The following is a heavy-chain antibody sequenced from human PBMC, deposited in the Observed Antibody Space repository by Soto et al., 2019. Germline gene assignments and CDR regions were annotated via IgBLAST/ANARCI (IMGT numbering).Heavy chain of an antibody. D-gene: IGHD3-22*01. CDR2: IYYSGST. CDR1: GGSISSYY. V-gene: IGHV4-59*01. J-gene: IGHJ3*02. Sequence: SETLSLTCTVSGGSISSYYWSWIRQPPGKGLEWIGYIYYSGSTNYNPPLKSRVTISVDTSKNQFSLKLSSVTAADTAVYYCARIPYYYDSSGYDDAFDIWGQGTMVTVSS. CDR3: ARIPYYYDSSGYDDAFDI.